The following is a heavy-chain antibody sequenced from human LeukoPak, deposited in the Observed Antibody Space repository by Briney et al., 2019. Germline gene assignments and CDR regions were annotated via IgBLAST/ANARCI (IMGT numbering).Heavy chain of an antibody. Sequence: GGSLRLSCAASGFTVSSNYVSWVRQAPGKGLEWVSVIYSGGSTYYADSVKGRFTISRDNSKNTLYLQMNSLRAEDTAVYYCARGCSSTSCWFDPWGQGTLVTVSS. J-gene: IGHJ5*02. V-gene: IGHV3-66*02. D-gene: IGHD2-2*01. CDR2: IYSGGST. CDR1: GFTVSSNY. CDR3: ARGCSSTSCWFDP.